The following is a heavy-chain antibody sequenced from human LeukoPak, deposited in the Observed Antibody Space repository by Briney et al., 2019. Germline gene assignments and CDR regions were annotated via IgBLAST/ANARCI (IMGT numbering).Heavy chain of an antibody. D-gene: IGHD3-22*01. CDR3: ARAPRNYYDSSGYYRAAFDI. V-gene: IGHV3-20*01. CDR2: INWNGGST. J-gene: IGHJ3*02. CDR1: GFTFDDYA. Sequence: PGRSLRLSCAASGFTFDDYAMHWVRQAPGKGLEWVSGINWNGGSTGYADSVKGRFTISRDNAKNSLYLQMNSLRAEDTALYHCARAPRNYYDSSGYYRAAFDIWGQGTMVTVSS.